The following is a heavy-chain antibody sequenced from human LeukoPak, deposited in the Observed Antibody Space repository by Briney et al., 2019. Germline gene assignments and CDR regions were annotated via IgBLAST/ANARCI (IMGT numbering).Heavy chain of an antibody. CDR3: ARGAYYYGSGKIFDY. Sequence: SSETLSLTCTVSGGSISSSSYYWSWIRQPAGKGLEWIGRIYTSGSTNYNPSLKSRVTMSVDTSKNQFSLKLSSVTAADTAVYYCARGAYYYGSGKIFDYWGQGTLVTVSS. D-gene: IGHD3-10*01. J-gene: IGHJ4*02. V-gene: IGHV4-61*02. CDR1: GGSISSSSYY. CDR2: IYTSGST.